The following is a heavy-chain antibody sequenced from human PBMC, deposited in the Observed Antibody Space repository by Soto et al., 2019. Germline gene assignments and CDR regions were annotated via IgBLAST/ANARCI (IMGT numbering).Heavy chain of an antibody. CDR2: IDSDGSTT. Sequence: EVQLVESGGGLVQPGGSLRLSCAASGFTFSFYWMHWVRQAPGKGLVWVSRIDSDGSTTSYADSVKGRFTISRDNAKSTLYLQMNSLSAEDTAVYYCARPGYSNYGPGVDVWGQGTTVTVSS. CDR3: ARPGYSNYGPGVDV. D-gene: IGHD4-4*01. V-gene: IGHV3-74*01. CDR1: GFTFSFYW. J-gene: IGHJ6*02.